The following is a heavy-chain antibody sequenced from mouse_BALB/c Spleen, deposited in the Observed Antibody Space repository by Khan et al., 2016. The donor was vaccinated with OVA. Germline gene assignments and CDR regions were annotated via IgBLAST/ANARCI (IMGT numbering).Heavy chain of an antibody. CDR2: ISTYYGDA. V-gene: IGHV1S137*01. Sequence: QVQLQQSGAELVRPGVSVKISCKGSGYTFTDYAMHWVKQSHGKSLEWIGVISTYYGDASYNQKFKGKATLTVDKSSSTAYMELGRLTSEDSSIYYCAGGGGEYRFAYWGQGTLVTVSA. J-gene: IGHJ3*01. D-gene: IGHD1-1*02. CDR1: GYTFTDYA. CDR3: AGGGGEYRFAY.